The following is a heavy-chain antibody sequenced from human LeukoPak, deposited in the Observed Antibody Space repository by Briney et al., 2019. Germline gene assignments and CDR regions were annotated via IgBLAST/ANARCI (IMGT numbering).Heavy chain of an antibody. CDR3: ARGGAAPDY. Sequence: GGSLRLSCEASGFSFNSYNMCWVRQAPGQGLEWVSDISSSSSITYYADSVKGRFTISRDNAKNSLYLQMNSPRVEDTAVYYCARGGAAPDYWGQGTLVAVSS. CDR1: GFSFNSYN. D-gene: IGHD1-26*01. V-gene: IGHV3-48*01. J-gene: IGHJ4*02. CDR2: ISSSSSIT.